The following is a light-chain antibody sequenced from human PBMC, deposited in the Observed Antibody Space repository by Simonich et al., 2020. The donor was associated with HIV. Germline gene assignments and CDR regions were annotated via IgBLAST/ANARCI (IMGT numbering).Light chain of an antibody. CDR3: QAYEYSLTAWV. CDR2: DVS. J-gene: IGLJ3*02. V-gene: IGLV2-8*01. Sequence: QSALTQPPSASGSPGQSVTISCTGTSSDVGGFNYFSWYQQHPGKAPKLMIYDVSKRPPGFSDRFSGSKSGTSASLAITGLQAEDEADYYCQAYEYSLTAWVFGGGTKLTVL. CDR1: SSDVGGFNY.